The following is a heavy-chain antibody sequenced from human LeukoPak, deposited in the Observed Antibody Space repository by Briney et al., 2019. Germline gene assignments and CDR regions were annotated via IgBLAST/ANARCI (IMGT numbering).Heavy chain of an antibody. CDR3: ARDLSGSYDY. V-gene: IGHV1-2*02. J-gene: IGHJ4*02. D-gene: IGHD1-26*01. CDR2: INTHSGGT. CDR1: GYTFTGHC. Sequence: ASVKVSCKASGYTFTGHCIHWVRQAPGQGLEWLGLINTHSGGTNYAQRFQGRVTMARDTSISTAYMELSRLRSDDTAVYFCARDLSGSYDYWGQGTLVTVSS.